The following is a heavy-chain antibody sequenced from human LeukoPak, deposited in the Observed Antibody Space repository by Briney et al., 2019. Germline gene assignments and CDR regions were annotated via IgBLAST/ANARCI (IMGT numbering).Heavy chain of an antibody. CDR2: INPSGSAT. CDR1: GNTFTNNF. D-gene: IGHD3-10*01. CDR3: ATDLPTGFGSTAY. V-gene: IGHV1-46*01. J-gene: IGHJ4*02. Sequence: EASVKVSCKASGNTFTNNFMHWVRQAPGQGFEWMGLINPSGSATTYPQKLQGRVTMTRDTSTNTVYMELSSLRSEDTAVYYCATDLPTGFGSTAYWGQGTLVTVSS.